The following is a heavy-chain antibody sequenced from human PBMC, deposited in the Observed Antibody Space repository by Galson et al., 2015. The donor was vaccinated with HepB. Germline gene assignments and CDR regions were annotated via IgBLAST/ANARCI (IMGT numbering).Heavy chain of an antibody. J-gene: IGHJ4*02. CDR2: ISGSGGST. V-gene: IGHV3-23*01. CDR1: GFTFSSYA. Sequence: SLRLSCAASGFTFSSYAMSWVRQAPGKGLEWVSAISGSGGSTYYADSVKGRFTISRDNSKNTLYLQMNSLRAEDTAVYYCAKDRGRAAAAPYYFDYWGQGTLVTVSS. CDR3: AKDRGRAAAAPYYFDY. D-gene: IGHD6-13*01.